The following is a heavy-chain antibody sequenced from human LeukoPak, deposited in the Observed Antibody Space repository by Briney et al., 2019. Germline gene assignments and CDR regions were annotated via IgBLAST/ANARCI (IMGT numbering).Heavy chain of an antibody. Sequence: GGSLRLSCTASGVTFRTDIMAWVRQVPGKGREWISAIIGDAITTYYAVPVKDRFTISTANSRNTLSLHMDSLRAADSAVYYCAKAAPPYSPYAVSWFDSWGQGTLVTVSS. D-gene: IGHD2-21*01. J-gene: IGHJ5*01. V-gene: IGHV3-23*01. CDR1: GVTFRTDI. CDR2: IIGDAITT. CDR3: AKAAPPYSPYAVSWFDS.